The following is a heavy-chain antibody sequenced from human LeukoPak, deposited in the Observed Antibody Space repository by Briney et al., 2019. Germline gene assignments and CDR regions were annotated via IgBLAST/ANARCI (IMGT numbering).Heavy chain of an antibody. CDR2: ISSSSSYI. CDR1: GFIFSSYS. CDR3: ARGYYDSSGYYLIDY. J-gene: IGHJ4*02. V-gene: IGHV3-21*01. Sequence: GGSLRLSCAASGFIFSSYSMNWVRQAPGKGLEWVSSISSSSSYIYYADSVKGRFTISRDNAKNTLYLQMNSLRAEDTAVYYCARGYYDSSGYYLIDYWGQGTLVTVSS. D-gene: IGHD3-22*01.